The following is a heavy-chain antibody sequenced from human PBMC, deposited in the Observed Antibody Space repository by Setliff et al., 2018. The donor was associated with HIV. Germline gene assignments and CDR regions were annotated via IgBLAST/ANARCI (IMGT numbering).Heavy chain of an antibody. J-gene: IGHJ4*02. D-gene: IGHD2-8*01. CDR3: ARESPDGLDY. Sequence: PSETLSLTCTVSGGSISSRSYYWSWLRQPAGKGLEWIGRTYSNGNTDYNPSLKSRVTISEDTSKNQFSLKVNSVTAADTAMYFCARESPDGLDYLGQGTLVTAPQ. V-gene: IGHV4-61*02. CDR2: TYSNGNT. CDR1: GGSISSRSYY.